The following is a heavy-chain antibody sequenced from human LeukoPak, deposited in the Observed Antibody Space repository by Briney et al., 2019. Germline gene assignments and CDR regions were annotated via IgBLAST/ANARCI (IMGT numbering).Heavy chain of an antibody. Sequence: SVKVSCKASGGTFSSYAISRVRQAPGQGLEWMGGIIPIFGTANYAQKFQGRVTITADESTSTAYMELSSLRSEDTAVYYCARGVPGGATIHYYYGMDVWGKGTTVTVSS. CDR3: ARGVPGGATIHYYYGMDV. D-gene: IGHD5-12*01. J-gene: IGHJ6*04. CDR1: GGTFSSYA. CDR2: IIPIFGTA. V-gene: IGHV1-69*13.